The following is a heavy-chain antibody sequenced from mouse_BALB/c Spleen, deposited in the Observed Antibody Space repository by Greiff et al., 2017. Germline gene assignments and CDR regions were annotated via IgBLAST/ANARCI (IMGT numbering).Heavy chain of an antibody. J-gene: IGHJ2*01. V-gene: IGHV6-6*02. D-gene: IGHD1-1*01. CDR3: TRDDYYYGSFDY. Sequence: DVQLQASGGGLVQPGGSMKLSCVASGFTFRSYWLSWVRPSPEKGLEWVAEIRLKSNNYATHYAESVKGRFTISRDDSKSSVYLQMNNLRAEDTGIYYCTRDDYYYGSFDYWGQGTTRTVAS. CDR2: IRLKSNNYAT. CDR1: GFTFRSYW.